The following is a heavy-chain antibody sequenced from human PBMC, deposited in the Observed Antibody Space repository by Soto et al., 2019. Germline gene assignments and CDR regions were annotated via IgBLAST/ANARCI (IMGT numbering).Heavy chain of an antibody. D-gene: IGHD2-15*01. CDR2: ISSSSSYI. V-gene: IGHV3-21*01. Sequence: PGGSLRLSCAASGFTFSSYSMNWVRQAPGKGLEWVSSISSSSSYIYYADSVKGRFTISRDNAKNSLYLQMNSLRAEDTAVYYCARGAVAASMVDYWGQGTLVTVSS. CDR3: ARGAVAASMVDY. CDR1: GFTFSSYS. J-gene: IGHJ4*02.